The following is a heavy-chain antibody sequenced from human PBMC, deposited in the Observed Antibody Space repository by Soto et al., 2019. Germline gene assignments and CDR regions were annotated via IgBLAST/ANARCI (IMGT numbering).Heavy chain of an antibody. Sequence: QVQLQESGPGLVKPSQTLSLSCTVSGGSLSSGXXXXXWIRQHPGKGLEWIGFIYYSGSTYYNPSLKSRVTISVDTSQNQFSLKLSSVTAADTAVYYCARDTQRGYSGYFDSWGQGTLVTVSS. D-gene: IGHD5-12*01. CDR3: ARDTQRGYSGYFDS. J-gene: IGHJ4*02. CDR2: IYYSGST. V-gene: IGHV4-31*03. CDR1: GGSLSSGXXX.